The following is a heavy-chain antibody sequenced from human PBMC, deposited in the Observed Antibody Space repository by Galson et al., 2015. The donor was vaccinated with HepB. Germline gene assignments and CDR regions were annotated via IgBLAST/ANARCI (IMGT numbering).Heavy chain of an antibody. V-gene: IGHV3-48*02. J-gene: IGHJ4*02. CDR1: GFTFSSYS. Sequence: SLRLSCAASGFTFSSYSMNWVRQAPGKGLEWVSYISSSSSTIYYADSVKGRFTISRDNAKNSLYLQMNSPRDEDTAVYYCARDRSLLGIGAEALDYWGQGTLVTVSS. CDR3: ARDRSLLGIGAEALDY. CDR2: ISSSSSTI. D-gene: IGHD7-27*01.